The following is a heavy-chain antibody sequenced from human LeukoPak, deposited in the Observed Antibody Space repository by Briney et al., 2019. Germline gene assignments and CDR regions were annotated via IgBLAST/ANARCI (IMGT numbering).Heavy chain of an antibody. CDR1: GFTFSSYA. Sequence: GGSLRLSCAASGFTFSSYAMHWVRQAPGKGLEWVAVISYDGSNKYYADSVKGRFTISRDNSKNTLYLQMDSLRAEDTALYHCARDVGYYDSSGYFNWFDPWGQGTLVTVSS. CDR3: ARDVGYYDSSGYFNWFDP. CDR2: ISYDGSNK. J-gene: IGHJ5*02. D-gene: IGHD3-22*01. V-gene: IGHV3-30-3*01.